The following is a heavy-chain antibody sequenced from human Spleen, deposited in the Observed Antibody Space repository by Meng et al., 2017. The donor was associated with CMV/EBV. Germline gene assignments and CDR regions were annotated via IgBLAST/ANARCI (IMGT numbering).Heavy chain of an antibody. CDR1: GGSISSGNW. Sequence: QLQLQESGPGLVKPSETLSLTCTVSGGSISSGNWWNWVRQPPGKGLEWIGSIYYSGSTYYNPSLKSRVTISVDTSKNQFSLKLSSVTAADTAVYYCARLHYDYVWGSYDYWGQGTLVTVSS. J-gene: IGHJ4*02. V-gene: IGHV4-39*07. D-gene: IGHD3-16*01. CDR3: ARLHYDYVWGSYDY. CDR2: IYYSGST.